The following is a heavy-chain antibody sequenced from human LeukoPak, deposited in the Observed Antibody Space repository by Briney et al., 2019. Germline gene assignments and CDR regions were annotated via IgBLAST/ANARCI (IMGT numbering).Heavy chain of an antibody. Sequence: SETLSLTCAVYGGSFSTYYWSWIRQPPGKGLEWIGEINHSGSTNYNPSLESRVTISVDTSKNQFSLKLSSVTAADTALYYCASDHGQGTLLNWGQGTLVTVSS. D-gene: IGHD4-17*01. V-gene: IGHV4-34*01. CDR3: ASDHGQGTLLN. CDR1: GGSFSTYY. J-gene: IGHJ4*02. CDR2: INHSGST.